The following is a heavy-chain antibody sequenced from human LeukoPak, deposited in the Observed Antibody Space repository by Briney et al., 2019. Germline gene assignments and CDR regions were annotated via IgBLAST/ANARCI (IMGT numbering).Heavy chain of an antibody. J-gene: IGHJ4*02. CDR1: GGTFSSYA. CDR3: ARGASTVVKRNQPLDY. Sequence: SVKVSCKASGGTFSSYAISWVRQAPGQGLEWMGGIIPIFGTVNYAQKFQGRVTITADESTSTAYMELSRLRSDDTAVYYCARGASTVVKRNQPLDYWGQGTLVTVSS. D-gene: IGHD4-23*01. CDR2: IIPIFGTV. V-gene: IGHV1-69*01.